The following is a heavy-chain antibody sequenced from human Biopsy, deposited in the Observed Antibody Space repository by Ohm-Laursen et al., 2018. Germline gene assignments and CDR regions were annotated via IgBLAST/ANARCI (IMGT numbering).Heavy chain of an antibody. V-gene: IGHV3-9*01. D-gene: IGHD5/OR15-5a*01. CDR1: GFTFDDYA. CDR2: ISWNSGSI. CDR3: VREMSHESTIRDSFDL. J-gene: IGHJ3*01. Sequence: SLRLSCSASGFTFDDYAMHWVRQAPGKGLEWVSGISWNSGSIGYADSVKGRFTISRDNAKNSLSLQMNSLRVEDTAVYYCVREMSHESTIRDSFDLWGQGTMVTVSS.